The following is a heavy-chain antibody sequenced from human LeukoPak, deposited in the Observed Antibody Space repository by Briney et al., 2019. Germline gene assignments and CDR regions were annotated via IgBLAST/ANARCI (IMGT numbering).Heavy chain of an antibody. CDR3: ASAPARDYYDSSGYFRWIDY. D-gene: IGHD3-22*01. CDR2: ISSTSNTI. J-gene: IGHJ4*02. Sequence: PGGSLRLSCAASGFTFSSYNMNWVRQAPGKGPEWISYISSTSNTIYYADSVKGRFTISRDNTKNSLFLQMNSLRAEDTAVYYCASAPARDYYDSSGYFRWIDYWGQGTLVTVSS. V-gene: IGHV3-48*04. CDR1: GFTFSSYN.